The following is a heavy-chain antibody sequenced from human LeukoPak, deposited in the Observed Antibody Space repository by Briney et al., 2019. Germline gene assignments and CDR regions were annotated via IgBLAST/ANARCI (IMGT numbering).Heavy chain of an antibody. CDR2: FDPKDGET. CDR3: ATLTSGYLPVDY. J-gene: IGHJ4*02. Sequence: GASVKVSCKVSGYTLTELSMHWVRQAPGKGLEWMGGFDPKDGETIYAQKFQGRVTMTEDTSTDTAYMELSSLRSEDTAVYYCATLTSGYLPVDYWGQGTLVTVSS. V-gene: IGHV1-24*01. D-gene: IGHD3-22*01. CDR1: GYTLTELS.